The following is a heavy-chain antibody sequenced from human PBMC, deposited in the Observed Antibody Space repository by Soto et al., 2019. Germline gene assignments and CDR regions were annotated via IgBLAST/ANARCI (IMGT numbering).Heavy chain of an antibody. J-gene: IGHJ6*03. CDR1: GYTFTSYG. CDR3: ARGYYDFWSGTLRDYYYYYYMDV. D-gene: IGHD3-3*01. Sequence: VKVSCKASGYTFTSYGISWVRQAPGQGLEWMGWISAYNGNTNYAQKLQGRVTMTTDTSTSTAYMELRSLRSDDTAVYYCARGYYDFWSGTLRDYYYYYYMDVWGKGTTVTVSS. V-gene: IGHV1-18*01. CDR2: ISAYNGNT.